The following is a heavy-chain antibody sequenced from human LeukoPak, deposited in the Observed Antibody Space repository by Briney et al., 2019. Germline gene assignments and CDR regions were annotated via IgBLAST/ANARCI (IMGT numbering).Heavy chain of an antibody. J-gene: IGHJ5*02. Sequence: GGSLRLSCAASGFTFSSYAMSWVRQAPGKGLEWVSAISGSGGSTYYADSVKGRFTISRDNSKNTLYLQMNSLGAEDTAVYYCAKDPWDGARYSGDWFDPWGQGTLVTVSS. CDR3: AKDPWDGARYSGDWFDP. V-gene: IGHV3-23*01. CDR2: ISGSGGST. CDR1: GFTFSSYA. D-gene: IGHD3-10*01.